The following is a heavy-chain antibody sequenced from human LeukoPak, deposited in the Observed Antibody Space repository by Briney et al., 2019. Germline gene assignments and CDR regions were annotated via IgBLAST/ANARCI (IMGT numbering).Heavy chain of an antibody. CDR1: GGSISSYY. J-gene: IGHJ3*02. Sequence: PSETLSLTCTVSGGSISSYYWSWIRQPPRQRREWIGYIYYSGSTSYNPSLKSRVTISVDTSKSQISLKLSSVTAADTAVYYCARDLGVMVRAFDIWGQGTMVTVSS. CDR2: IYYSGST. D-gene: IGHD5-18*01. V-gene: IGHV4-59*01. CDR3: ARDLGVMVRAFDI.